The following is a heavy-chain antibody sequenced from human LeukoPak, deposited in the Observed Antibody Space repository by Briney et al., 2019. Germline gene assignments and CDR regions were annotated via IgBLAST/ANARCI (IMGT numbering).Heavy chain of an antibody. V-gene: IGHV3-15*01. CDR1: GFTFSSYG. CDR3: TTEAAKGGSSWSYFDY. J-gene: IGHJ4*02. Sequence: PGGSLRLSCAASGFTFSSYGMHWVRQAPGKGLEWVGRIKSKIDGGTTDYAAPVEGRFTISRDDSKNTLYLQMNSLKTEDTAVYYCTTEAAKGGSSWSYFDYWGQGTLVTVSS. D-gene: IGHD6-13*01. CDR2: IKSKIDGGTT.